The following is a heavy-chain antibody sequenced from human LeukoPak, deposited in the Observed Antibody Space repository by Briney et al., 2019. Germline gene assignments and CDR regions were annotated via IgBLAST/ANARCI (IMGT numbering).Heavy chain of an antibody. Sequence: GASVKVSCKASGYTFTSLDINCVRQATGQGLEWMGWINPNSGNRGYAQQFQGRVTITRDTSIRTAYMELTSLRSEDTAVYYCARVDGSPDYWGQGTLVTVSS. D-gene: IGHD2-15*01. CDR1: GYTFTSLD. CDR3: ARVDGSPDY. J-gene: IGHJ4*02. V-gene: IGHV1-8*03. CDR2: INPNSGNR.